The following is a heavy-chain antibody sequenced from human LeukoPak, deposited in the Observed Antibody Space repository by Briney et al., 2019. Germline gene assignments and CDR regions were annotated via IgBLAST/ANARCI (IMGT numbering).Heavy chain of an antibody. CDR2: IREDGGHT. Sequence: GGSLTLSWVTSGLTFTNHWMSWVRQAPGKGIEWVANIREDGGHTNYVDSVKGRFTISRDNAKNSLFLQMDGLRVDDTAVYFCARDGRGGHNDFWGQGTLITVSS. CDR3: ARDGRGGHNDF. V-gene: IGHV3-7*01. J-gene: IGHJ4*02. CDR1: GLTFTNHW. D-gene: IGHD4-23*01.